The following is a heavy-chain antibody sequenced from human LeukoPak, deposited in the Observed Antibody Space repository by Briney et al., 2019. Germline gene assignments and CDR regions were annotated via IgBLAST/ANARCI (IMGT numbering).Heavy chain of an antibody. CDR2: ISSSSTYI. J-gene: IGHJ5*02. V-gene: IGHV3-21*01. Sequence: GGSLRLTCAASGFTFSSYSMNWVRQAPGKGLEWVSSISSSSTYIYYADSVKGRFTISRDNAKNSLYLQMNSLRAEDTAVYYCARDGYYDFWSGYHWFDPWGQGTLVTVSS. CDR3: ARDGYYDFWSGYHWFDP. CDR1: GFTFSSYS. D-gene: IGHD3-3*01.